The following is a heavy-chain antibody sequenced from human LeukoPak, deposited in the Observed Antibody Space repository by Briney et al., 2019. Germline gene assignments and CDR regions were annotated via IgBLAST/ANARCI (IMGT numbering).Heavy chain of an antibody. Sequence: PSQTLSLTCTVSGGSISSGDYYWSWIRQPPGKGLEWIGYIYYSGSTYYNPSLKSRVTISVDTSKNQFSLKLSSVTAADTAVYYCARELARGSGSLFDPWGQGTLVTVSS. D-gene: IGHD3-10*01. CDR2: IYYSGST. CDR1: GGSISSGDYY. CDR3: ARELARGSGSLFDP. J-gene: IGHJ5*02. V-gene: IGHV4-30-4*08.